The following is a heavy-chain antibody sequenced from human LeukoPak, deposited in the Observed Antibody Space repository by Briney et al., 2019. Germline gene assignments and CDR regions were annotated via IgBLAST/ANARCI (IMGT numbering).Heavy chain of an antibody. CDR3: ARDKRFFFDH. CDR2: IYYSGST. Sequence: SETLSLTCTVSGGSISSYYWSWIRQPPGKGLEWIGYIYYSGSTNYNPSLKSRVTISVDTSKNQFSLKLSSVTAADTAVYYCARDKRFFFDHWGQGTLVTVSS. D-gene: IGHD3-10*01. J-gene: IGHJ4*02. V-gene: IGHV4-59*01. CDR1: GGSISSYY.